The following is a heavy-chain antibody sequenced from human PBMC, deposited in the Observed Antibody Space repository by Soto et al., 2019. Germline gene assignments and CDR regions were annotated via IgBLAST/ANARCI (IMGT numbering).Heavy chain of an antibody. D-gene: IGHD3-22*01. Sequence: QVQLVQSGAEVKKPGASVKVSCKASGYTFTSYGISWVRQAPGQGLEWMGWISAYNGNTNYAQKLQGRVTMTTDTSTSTAYMELRSLRSDDTAVYYCARGGRHDSSGYYLPFCGMDVWGQGTTVTVSS. CDR2: ISAYNGNT. CDR1: GYTFTSYG. V-gene: IGHV1-18*01. CDR3: ARGGRHDSSGYYLPFCGMDV. J-gene: IGHJ6*02.